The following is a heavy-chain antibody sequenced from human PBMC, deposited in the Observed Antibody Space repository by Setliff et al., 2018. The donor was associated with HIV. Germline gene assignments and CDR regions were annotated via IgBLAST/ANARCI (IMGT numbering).Heavy chain of an antibody. V-gene: IGHV4-59*01. CDR2: IDYTGRT. CDR3: ARDVGGFTVFAVPRGGFDP. Sequence: SETLSLTCTVSGSSISTYYWSWIRQAPGRGLEWIGYIDYTGRTNYNPSLKSRVTMSLDSSKKQFSLNLSSVTAADTAVYFCARDVGGFTVFAVPRGGFDPWGQGTLVTVSS. J-gene: IGHJ5*02. CDR1: GSSISTYY. D-gene: IGHD3-16*01.